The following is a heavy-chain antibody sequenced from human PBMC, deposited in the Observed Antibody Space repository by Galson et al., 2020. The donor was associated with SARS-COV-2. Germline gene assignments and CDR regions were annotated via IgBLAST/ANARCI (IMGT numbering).Heavy chain of an antibody. CDR3: ARSLSLGECSGGSCYSY. J-gene: IGHJ1*01. CDR2: ISPYNGDT. V-gene: IGHV1-18*04. D-gene: IGHD2-15*01. Sequence: ASVKVSCKASGYTFTTYYISWVRQAPGQGLEWMGWISPYNGDTNYSQNLQGRVSMTTDTSTVTAYMELKSLRSDDTAVYFCARSLSLGECSGGSCYSYWGPGTMVTVSS. CDR1: GYTFTTYY.